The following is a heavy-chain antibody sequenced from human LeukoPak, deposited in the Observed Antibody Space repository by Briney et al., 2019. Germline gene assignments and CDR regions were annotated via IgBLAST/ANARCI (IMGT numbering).Heavy chain of an antibody. J-gene: IGHJ3*02. D-gene: IGHD6-6*01. CDR2: INPNSGGT. CDR3: ARDGSSSSGDAFDI. V-gene: IGHV1-2*02. Sequence: GASVKVSCKASGYTFTGYYMHWVRQAPGQGLEWMGWINPNSGGTNYAQKFQGRVTMTRDTSISTAYMELSRLRSDDTAVYYRARDGSSSSGDAFDIWGQGTMVTVSS. CDR1: GYTFTGYY.